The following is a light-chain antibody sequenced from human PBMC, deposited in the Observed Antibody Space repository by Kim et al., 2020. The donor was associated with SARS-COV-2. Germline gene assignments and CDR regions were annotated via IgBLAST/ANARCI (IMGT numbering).Light chain of an antibody. J-gene: IGLJ2*01. CDR3: QVWDSSSDHRVV. CDR2: YDS. CDR1: SIGSKS. V-gene: IGLV3-21*04. Sequence: PGRTARVAWGGNSIGSKSVHWYQQKSGQAPVLVIYYDSDRPSGIPERFSGSNSGNTATLTISRVEAEDEADYYCQVWDSSSDHRVVFGGGTKVTVL.